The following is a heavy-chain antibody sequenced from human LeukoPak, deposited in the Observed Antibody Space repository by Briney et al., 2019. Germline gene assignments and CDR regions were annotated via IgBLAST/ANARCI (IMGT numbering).Heavy chain of an antibody. D-gene: IGHD3-22*01. CDR1: GFTLSYNN. V-gene: IGHV3-69-1*01. J-gene: IGHJ3*02. CDR2: ISSSSYI. CDR3: ARADSSGYYLVGGFDI. Sequence: GGSLTLSCAASGFTLSYNNMNWVRQAPGKGLEWVSSISSSSYIYFADSVKGRFTVSRDNAKNSLNLQMNSLRAEDTAVCYCARADSSGYYLVGGFDIWGQGTMVTVSS.